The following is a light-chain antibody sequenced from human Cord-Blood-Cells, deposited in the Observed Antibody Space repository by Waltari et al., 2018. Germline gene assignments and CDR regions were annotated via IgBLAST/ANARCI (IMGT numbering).Light chain of an antibody. CDR2: AAS. V-gene: IGKV1-39*01. J-gene: IGKJ3*01. CDR1: QSISSY. Sequence: DIQMTQSPSSLSASVGDRVTITCRASQSISSYLNWYQQKPGKAPKLLIYAASSLQSGVPSRFSGSGSGTDVTLTIRSLQPEDFATDYCQQSYSTPFGPGTKVGIK. CDR3: QQSYSTP.